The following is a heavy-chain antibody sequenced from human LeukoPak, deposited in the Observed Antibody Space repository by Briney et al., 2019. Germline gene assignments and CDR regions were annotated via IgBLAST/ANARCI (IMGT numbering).Heavy chain of an antibody. CDR3: ARHGRHSSSSDYDY. D-gene: IGHD6-6*01. J-gene: IGHJ4*02. V-gene: IGHV1-8*01. CDR1: GYTFTSYD. Sequence: ASVRVSCRASGYTFTSYDINWVRQATGQGLEWMGWMNPNSGNTGYAQKFQGRVTMTRNTSISTAYMELSSLRSEDTAVYYCARHGRHSSSSDYDYWGQGTLVTVSS. CDR2: MNPNSGNT.